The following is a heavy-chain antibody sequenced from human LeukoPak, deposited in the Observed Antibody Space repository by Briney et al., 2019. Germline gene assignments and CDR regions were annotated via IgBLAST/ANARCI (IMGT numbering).Heavy chain of an antibody. D-gene: IGHD4-17*01. CDR1: GGSISGSSYY. Sequence: SETLFLTCTVSGGSISGSSYYWGWIRQPPGKGLEWIGSIYYSGSTYYNPSLKSRVAISVDTSKNQFSLKLSSVTAADTAVYYCARGRLRRSSRGAFDIWGQGTMVTVSS. CDR3: ARGRLRRSSRGAFDI. CDR2: IYYSGST. J-gene: IGHJ3*02. V-gene: IGHV4-39*01.